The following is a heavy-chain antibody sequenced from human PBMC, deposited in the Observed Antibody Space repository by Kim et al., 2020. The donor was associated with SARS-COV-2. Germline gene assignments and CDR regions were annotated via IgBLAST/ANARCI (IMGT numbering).Heavy chain of an antibody. Sequence: YGVGGTVHADSVKGRFTISRDNSKNMLYLQMDSLRVEDTAIYYCSRGVGDYWGQGTQVTVSS. CDR3: SRGVGDY. V-gene: IGHV3-53*01. J-gene: IGHJ4*02. D-gene: IGHD3-16*01. CDR2: YGVGGT.